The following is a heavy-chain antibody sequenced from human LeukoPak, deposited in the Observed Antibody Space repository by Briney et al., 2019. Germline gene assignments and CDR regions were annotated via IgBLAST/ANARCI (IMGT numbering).Heavy chain of an antibody. D-gene: IGHD4-11*01. CDR3: ATESDYRVVY. Sequence: PGGSLRLSCAASGFIFSDYYMSWIRQAPGKGLEWVSYISSRGGTIYYADSVKGRFTISRDSAKNSLYLQMNSLRAEDTAVYYCATESDYRVVYWGQGTLVTVSS. V-gene: IGHV3-11*01. CDR1: GFIFSDYY. CDR2: ISSRGGTI. J-gene: IGHJ4*02.